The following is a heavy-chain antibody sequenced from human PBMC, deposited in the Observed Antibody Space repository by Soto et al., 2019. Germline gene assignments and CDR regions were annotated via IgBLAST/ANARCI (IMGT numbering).Heavy chain of an antibody. J-gene: IGHJ4*02. V-gene: IGHV3-23*01. CDR2: ISGSGGST. Sequence: GGSLRLSCAASGFTFSSYAMSWVRQAPGKGLEWVSAISGSGGSTYYADSVKGRFTISRDNSKNTLDLQMNSLRAEDTAVYYCAKDLYSYGYRAPFPGWWGQGTLVTVSS. CDR3: AKDLYSYGYRAPFPGW. CDR1: GFTFSSYA. D-gene: IGHD5-18*01.